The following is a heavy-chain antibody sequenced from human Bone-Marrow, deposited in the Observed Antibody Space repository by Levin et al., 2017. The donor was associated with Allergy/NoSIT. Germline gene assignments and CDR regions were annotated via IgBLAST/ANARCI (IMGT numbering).Heavy chain of an antibody. CDR3: AKGTVEMATTAAIDY. CDR2: ISYDGSNK. CDR1: GFTFSSYG. J-gene: IGHJ4*02. Sequence: GESLKISCAASGFTFSSYGMHWVRQAPGKGLEWVAVISYDGSNKYYADSVKGRFTISRDNSKNTLYLQMNSLRAEDTAVYYCAKGTVEMATTAAIDYWGQGTLVTVSS. V-gene: IGHV3-30*18. D-gene: IGHD5-24*01.